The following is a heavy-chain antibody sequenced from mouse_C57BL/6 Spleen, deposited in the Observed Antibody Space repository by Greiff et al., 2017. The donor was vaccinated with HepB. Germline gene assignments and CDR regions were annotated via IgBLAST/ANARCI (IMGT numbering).Heavy chain of an antibody. CDR1: GYAFSSYW. J-gene: IGHJ4*01. D-gene: IGHD2-3*01. CDR2: IYPGDGDT. Sequence: QVHVKQSGAELVKPGASVKISCKASGYAFSSYWMNWVKQRPGKGLEWIGQIYPGDGDTNYNGKFKGKATLTADKSSSTAYMQLSSLTSEDSAVYFCARYEFYAMDYWGQGTSVTVSS. V-gene: IGHV1-80*01. CDR3: ARYEFYAMDY.